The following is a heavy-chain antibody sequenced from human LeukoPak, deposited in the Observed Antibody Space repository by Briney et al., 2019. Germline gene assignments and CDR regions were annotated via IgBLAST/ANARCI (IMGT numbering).Heavy chain of an antibody. CDR2: IVVGSGNT. CDR3: AAVAACLESHAFDI. J-gene: IGHJ3*02. D-gene: IGHD6-6*01. Sequence: GASVKVSCKASGFTFTSSAVQWVRQARGQRLEWIGWIVVGSGNTNYTQKFQERVTITRDMSTSTAYMELSSLRSEDTAVYYCAAVAACLESHAFDIWGQGTMVTVSS. V-gene: IGHV1-58*01. CDR1: GFTFTSSA.